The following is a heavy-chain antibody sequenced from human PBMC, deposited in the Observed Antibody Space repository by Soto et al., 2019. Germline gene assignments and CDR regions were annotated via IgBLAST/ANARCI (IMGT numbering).Heavy chain of an antibody. V-gene: IGHV3-23*01. D-gene: IGHD3-3*01. CDR2: ISASGVST. J-gene: IGHJ4*02. CDR1: GFAFSSYA. Sequence: PGGSLRLSCAASGFAFSSYAMSWVRQAPGKGLEWVSGISASGVSTYYADSVKGRFTISRDNAKNMMFLEMNSLRAEDTAVYYCAKSRIGVTSHFDYWGQGTQVTVSS. CDR3: AKSRIGVTSHFDY.